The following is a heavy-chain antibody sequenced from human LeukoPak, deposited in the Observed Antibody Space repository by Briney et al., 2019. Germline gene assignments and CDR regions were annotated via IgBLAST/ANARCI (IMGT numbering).Heavy chain of an antibody. Sequence: SQTLSLTCTVSGGSISSGGYYWSWIRQPPGKGLEWIGYIYHSGSTYYNPSLKSRVTISVDRSKNQFSLKLSSVTAADTAVYYCARDRDSGSYYVADWGQGTLVTVSS. CDR2: IYHSGST. D-gene: IGHD1-26*01. J-gene: IGHJ4*02. V-gene: IGHV4-30-2*01. CDR3: ARDRDSGSYYVAD. CDR1: GGSISSGGYY.